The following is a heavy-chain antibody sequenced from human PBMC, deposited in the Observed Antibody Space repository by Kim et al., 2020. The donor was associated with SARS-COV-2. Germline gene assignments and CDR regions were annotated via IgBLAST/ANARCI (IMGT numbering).Heavy chain of an antibody. V-gene: IGHV3-21*01. Sequence: GGSLRLSCAASGFTFSSYSMNWVRQAPGKGLEWVSSISSSSSYIYYADSVKGRFTISRDNAKNSLYPQMNSLRAEDTAVYYCAGSICGGDCYSYYYYGMDVWGQGTTVTVSS. CDR3: AGSICGGDCYSYYYYGMDV. CDR2: ISSSSSYI. CDR1: GFTFSSYS. D-gene: IGHD2-21*02. J-gene: IGHJ6*02.